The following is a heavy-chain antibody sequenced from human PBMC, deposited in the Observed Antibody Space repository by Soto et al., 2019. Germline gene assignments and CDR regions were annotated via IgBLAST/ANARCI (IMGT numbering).Heavy chain of an antibody. Sequence: GASVKVSCKAFGYTFTSYAIHWVRQAPGQRLEWMGWINAGNGNTKYSQKFQGRVTITRDTSASTAYMELTSLRSEDTAVYYCARDLAKGIPDYWGQGNLVTVS. CDR2: INAGNGNT. V-gene: IGHV1-3*01. D-gene: IGHD2-21*01. CDR1: GYTFTSYA. J-gene: IGHJ4*02. CDR3: ARDLAKGIPDY.